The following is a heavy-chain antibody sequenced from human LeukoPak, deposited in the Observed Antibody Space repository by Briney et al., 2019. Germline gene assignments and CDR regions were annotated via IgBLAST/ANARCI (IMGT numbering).Heavy chain of an antibody. CDR1: GYTFTDYY. D-gene: IGHD3-10*01. V-gene: IGHV1-2*06. Sequence: ASVRASRKTSGYTFTDYYLHWVRQAPGQGLEWVGRINPNSGDANYAQNFQGRVTMTSDTSINTAYMELSRLTSDDTALYYCARDWTSGSQNYWGQGTLVTVSS. CDR2: INPNSGDA. CDR3: ARDWTSGSQNY. J-gene: IGHJ4*02.